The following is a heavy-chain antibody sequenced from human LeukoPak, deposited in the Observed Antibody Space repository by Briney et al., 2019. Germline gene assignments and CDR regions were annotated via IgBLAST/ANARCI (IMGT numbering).Heavy chain of an antibody. J-gene: IGHJ4*02. D-gene: IGHD3-10*01. CDR3: TTLSFVWFGDDY. V-gene: IGHV3-15*01. CDR1: GFSFNNAW. CDR2: IKRKIDGETT. Sequence: PGGSLRLSCAVSGFSFNNAWMNWVRQAPGKGLEWVGRIKRKIDGETTDYAAPEKGRFTISRDDSKSTLYLQMNSLKSEDTAVYYCTTLSFVWFGDDYWGQGTLVTVSS.